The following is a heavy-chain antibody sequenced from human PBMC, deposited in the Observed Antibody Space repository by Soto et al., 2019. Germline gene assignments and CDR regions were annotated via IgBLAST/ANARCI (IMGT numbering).Heavy chain of an antibody. V-gene: IGHV4-31*03. CDR1: GGSISSGGYY. D-gene: IGHD2-15*01. Sequence: SETLSLTCTVSGGSISSGGYYWSWIRQHPGKGLEWIGYIYYSGSTYYNPSLKSRVTISVDTSKNQFSLKLSSVTAADTAVYYCARDRVVVVAATSHWFDPWGQGTLVTVSS. CDR3: ARDRVVVVAATSHWFDP. CDR2: IYYSGST. J-gene: IGHJ5*02.